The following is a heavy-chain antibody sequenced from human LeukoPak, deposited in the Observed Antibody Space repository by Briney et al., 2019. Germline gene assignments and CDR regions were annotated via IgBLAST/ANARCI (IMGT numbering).Heavy chain of an antibody. D-gene: IGHD3-22*01. V-gene: IGHV4-30-4*08. J-gene: IGHJ5*02. CDR3: ARASIGYYYDSSGSEYNWFDP. Sequence: SETLSLTCTVSGGSISSGDYYWSWIRQPPGKVLEWIGYIYYSGSTYYNPSLKSRVTISVDTSKNQFSLKLSSVTAADTAVYYCARASIGYYYDSSGSEYNWFDPWGQGTLVTVSS. CDR2: IYYSGST. CDR1: GGSISSGDYY.